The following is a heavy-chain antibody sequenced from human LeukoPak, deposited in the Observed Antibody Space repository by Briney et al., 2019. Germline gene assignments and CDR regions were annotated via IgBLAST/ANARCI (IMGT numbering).Heavy chain of an antibody. J-gene: IGHJ4*02. V-gene: IGHV3-33*01. CDR3: ARGGYDILTGSLYYFDH. CDR1: GFTFSSYG. D-gene: IGHD3-9*01. Sequence: GGSLRHSCAASGFTFSSYGMHWVRQAPRKGVGRVAVILFDGSNKYFADSVKGRFTISRDNSKNTLYLQMNSLRAEDTAVYYCARGGYDILTGSLYYFDHWGQGTLVTVSS. CDR2: ILFDGSNK.